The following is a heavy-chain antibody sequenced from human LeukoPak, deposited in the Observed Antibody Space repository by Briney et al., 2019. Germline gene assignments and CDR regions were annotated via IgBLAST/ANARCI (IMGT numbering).Heavy chain of an antibody. CDR2: IGGSGTST. CDR1: GFTFSSYA. CDR3: AKTSQGHPPYYCSMDV. V-gene: IGHV3-23*01. Sequence: PGGSLRLSCAASGFTFSSYAMIWVRQAPGKGLEWVSAIGGSGTSTFYADSAKGRFTISRDNSKNTLYLQMNSLRAEDTAVYYCAKTSQGHPPYYCSMDVWGQGTTVTVSS. J-gene: IGHJ6*02.